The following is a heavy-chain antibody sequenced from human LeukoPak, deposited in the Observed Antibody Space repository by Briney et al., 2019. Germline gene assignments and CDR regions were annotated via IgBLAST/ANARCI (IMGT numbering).Heavy chain of an antibody. V-gene: IGHV3-21*01. CDR3: ARNDYGDYGIDY. J-gene: IGHJ4*02. CDR1: GFTFSTYS. D-gene: IGHD4-17*01. CDR2: ISRSASSI. Sequence: PGGSLRLSCASSGFTFSTYSMSWVRQAPGKGLEWVSYISRSASSIYYADSVKGRFTTSRDNAKNSLYLQMNGLRAEDTAIYFCARNDYGDYGIDYWGQGTLVTVSS.